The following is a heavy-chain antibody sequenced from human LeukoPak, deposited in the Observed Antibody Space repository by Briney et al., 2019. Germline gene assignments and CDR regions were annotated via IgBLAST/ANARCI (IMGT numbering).Heavy chain of an antibody. CDR3: ARDGGRGGYDSSGYQPLDY. Sequence: GGSLRLSCAASGFTVSSNYMSWVRQAPGNGLEWVSVIYSGGSTYYADSVTGRFTISRDNSKNTLYLQMNSLRADDTAVYYCARDGGRGGYDSSGYQPLDYWGQGTLVTVSS. V-gene: IGHV3-66*01. CDR1: GFTVSSNY. CDR2: IYSGGST. J-gene: IGHJ4*02. D-gene: IGHD3-22*01.